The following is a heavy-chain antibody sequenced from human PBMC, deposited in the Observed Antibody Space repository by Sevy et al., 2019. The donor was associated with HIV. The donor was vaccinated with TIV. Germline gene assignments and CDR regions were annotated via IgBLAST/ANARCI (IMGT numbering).Heavy chain of an antibody. J-gene: IGHJ4*03. Sequence: GGSLRLSCTASGFSLGDYCVSWFRQAPGKGLEWVGAVRDRGYGGTTEYAASVKGRFTISRDDSINIAYLQMDSLNTEDTAVYYCTREAVTMARGIYIVCDLWGQRTLVTVSS. D-gene: IGHD3-10*01. CDR1: GFSLGDYC. V-gene: IGHV3-49*03. CDR2: VRDRGYGGTT. CDR3: TREAVTMARGIYIVCDL.